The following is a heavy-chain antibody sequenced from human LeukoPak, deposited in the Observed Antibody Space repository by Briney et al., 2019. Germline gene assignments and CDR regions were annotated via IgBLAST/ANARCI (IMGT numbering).Heavy chain of an antibody. CDR2: ISGSADTT. Sequence: GGSLRLSCAASGFTFRTFAMNWVRQTPGKGLEWVSAISGSADTTYYADSVKGRFSISRDNSKNTVYLQMNSLRTEDTAVYYCAKGGGWLYYFDYWAREPWSPSPQ. J-gene: IGHJ4*02. CDR1: GFTFRTFA. CDR3: AKGGGWLYYFDY. D-gene: IGHD6-19*01. V-gene: IGHV3-23*01.